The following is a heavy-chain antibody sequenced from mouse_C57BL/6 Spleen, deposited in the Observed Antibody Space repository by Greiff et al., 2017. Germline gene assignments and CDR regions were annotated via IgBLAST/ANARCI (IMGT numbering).Heavy chain of an antibody. J-gene: IGHJ4*01. D-gene: IGHD1-1*01. Sequence: EVQLQESGAELVRPGASVKLSCTASGFNIKDDYMHWVKQRPEQGLEWIGWIDPENGDTEYASKFQGKATITADTSSHTAYLQLSSLTSEDTAVYYCTLYYGYAMDYWGQGTSVTVSS. CDR2: IDPENGDT. CDR1: GFNIKDDY. CDR3: TLYYGYAMDY. V-gene: IGHV14-4*01.